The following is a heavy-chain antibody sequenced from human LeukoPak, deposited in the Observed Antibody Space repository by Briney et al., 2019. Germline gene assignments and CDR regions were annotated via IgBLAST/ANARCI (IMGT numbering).Heavy chain of an antibody. CDR1: GFTFSSYA. D-gene: IGHD2/OR15-2a*01. CDR2: IRSNGGST. J-gene: IGHJ3*02. Sequence: PGGSLRLSCAASGFTFSSYAMHWVRQAPGKGLEYVSAIRSNGGSTYYANSLKGRFTISRDNSKNTLYLQMGSLRAEDMAVYYCASFHDDAFDIWGQGTMVTVSS. CDR3: ASFHDDAFDI. V-gene: IGHV3-64*01.